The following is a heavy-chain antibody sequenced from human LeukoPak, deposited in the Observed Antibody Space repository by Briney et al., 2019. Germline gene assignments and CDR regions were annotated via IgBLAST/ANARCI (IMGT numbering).Heavy chain of an antibody. CDR1: GFTFSNYG. CDR3: ATQNLPFSRNYYLDY. CDR2: IRYDGSHK. D-gene: IGHD3-10*01. Sequence: GGSVRLSCAASGFTFSNYGMHWVRQAPGKGLEWVAFIRYDGSHKYYADSVKGRFTISRDNSKNTLYLQMNSLRAEDTAVYYCATQNLPFSRNYYLDYWGQGTLVTVSS. J-gene: IGHJ4*02. V-gene: IGHV3-30*02.